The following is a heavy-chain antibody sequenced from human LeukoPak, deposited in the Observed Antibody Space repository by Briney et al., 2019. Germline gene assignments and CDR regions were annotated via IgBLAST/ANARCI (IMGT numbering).Heavy chain of an antibody. CDR1: GYTFTGYY. Sequence: GASVKVSCKASGYTFTGYYMHWVRQAPGQGLEWMGWINPNSGGTNYAQKFQGRVTMTRDTSISTAYMELSRLRSDDTAVYYCARDFFSGSYGYAFDIWGQGTMVTVSS. CDR3: ARDFFSGSYGYAFDI. V-gene: IGHV1-2*02. CDR2: INPNSGGT. D-gene: IGHD1-26*01. J-gene: IGHJ3*02.